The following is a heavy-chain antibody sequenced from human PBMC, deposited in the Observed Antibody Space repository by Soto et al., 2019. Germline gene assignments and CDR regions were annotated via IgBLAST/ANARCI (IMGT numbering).Heavy chain of an antibody. J-gene: IGHJ4*02. CDR1: GYTFTRYW. CDR3: ARSAGNDGRFWEY. CDR2: IYPCDSDT. Sequence: GESLKISCKGSGYTFTRYWIGWVRHRPGEGLEWLGGIYPCDSDTRYSPSFQGQVTISAENSINTAYLQWGSLKASSSDIYYCARSAGNDGRFWEYWGQGTLVTVSS. D-gene: IGHD1-1*01. V-gene: IGHV5-51*01.